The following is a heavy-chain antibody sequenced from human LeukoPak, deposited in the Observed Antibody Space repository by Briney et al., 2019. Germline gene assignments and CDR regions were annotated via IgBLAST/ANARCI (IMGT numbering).Heavy chain of an antibody. J-gene: IGHJ3*02. CDR1: GGTFSSYA. CDR2: IIPIFGTA. CDR3: ARHSSTVLRDPHDAFDI. Sequence: VKVSCKASGGTFSSYAISWVRQAPGQGLEWMGGIIPIFGTANYAQKFQSRVTITADESTSTAYMELSSVTAADTAVYYCARHSSTVLRDPHDAFDIWGQGAMVTVSS. V-gene: IGHV1-69*01. D-gene: IGHD2-2*01.